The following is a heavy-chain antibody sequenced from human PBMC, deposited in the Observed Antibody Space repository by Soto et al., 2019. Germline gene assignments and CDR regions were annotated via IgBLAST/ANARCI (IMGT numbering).Heavy chain of an antibody. CDR1: GSPCSGYC. D-gene: IGHD6-13*01. J-gene: IGHJ5*02. CDR2: ISYDGSNK. CDR3: AREPVIPQGSSSWLYTWFAP. V-gene: IGHV3-30-3*01. Sequence: GGSLGLTCASRGSPCSGYCLHLFPQAPGNGLELVAVISYDGSNKCYADSVKGRFTISRDNSKNTLYLQMNSLSAEDTAVYYCAREPVIPQGSSSWLYTWFAPWGQGTLVTVSS.